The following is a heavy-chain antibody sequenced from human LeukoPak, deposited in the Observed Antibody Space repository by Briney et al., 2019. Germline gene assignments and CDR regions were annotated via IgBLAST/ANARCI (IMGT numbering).Heavy chain of an antibody. CDR1: GFTFGSFA. CDR2: ITSSQGRA. V-gene: IGHV3-23*01. CDR3: SKDPNGDYIGAFDS. J-gene: IGHJ5*01. D-gene: IGHD4-17*01. Sequence: GGSLRLSCAASGFTFGSFAMTWVRQAPGKGLEWVASITSSQGRAYTTDSVKGRFTISRDNSQSTLYLQMNNLRVEDTAVYYCSKDPNGDYIGAFDSWGQGTLVTVSS.